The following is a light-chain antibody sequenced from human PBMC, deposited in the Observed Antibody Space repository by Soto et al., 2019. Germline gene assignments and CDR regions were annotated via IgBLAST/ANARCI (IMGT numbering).Light chain of an antibody. CDR1: QGISSW. V-gene: IGKV1-12*01. Sequence: DIQMTQSPSSVSASVGDRVTITCRASQGISSWLVWYQQKPGKAPKLLTYAASSLQSGVPSRFSGSGSGTDFTLTISSLQPEDFATYYCQQANSFPLTFGGGTKVEIK. CDR2: AAS. J-gene: IGKJ4*01. CDR3: QQANSFPLT.